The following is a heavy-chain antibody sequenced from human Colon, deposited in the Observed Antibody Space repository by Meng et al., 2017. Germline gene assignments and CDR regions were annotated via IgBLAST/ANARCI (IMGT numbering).Heavy chain of an antibody. CDR1: GFMFSGYW. CDR2: INQDGSDT. Sequence: EQLGESGGGLVQAGGSLRISCVGSGFMFSGYWVHWVRQDRGKGPVWVARINQDGSDTRYADFAKGRFTVSRDNANDMVYLQMDSLRTEDTAIYYCAKDFDREKWGQGTVVTVSS. V-gene: IGHV3-74*01. J-gene: IGHJ4*02. CDR3: AKDFDREK.